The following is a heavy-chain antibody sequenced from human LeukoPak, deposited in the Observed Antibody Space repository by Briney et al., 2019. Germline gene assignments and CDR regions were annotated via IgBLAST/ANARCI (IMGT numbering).Heavy chain of an antibody. CDR1: GGTFSSYA. V-gene: IGHV1-69*04. D-gene: IGHD3-22*01. CDR2: IIPIFGIA. Sequence: SVKVSCKASGGTFSSYAISWVRQAPGQGLEWMGRIIPIFGIANCAQKFQGRVTITADKSTSTAYMELSSLRSEDTAVYYCASGGYYDSSGYYEGEFDYWGQGTLVTVSS. CDR3: ASGGYYDSSGYYEGEFDY. J-gene: IGHJ4*02.